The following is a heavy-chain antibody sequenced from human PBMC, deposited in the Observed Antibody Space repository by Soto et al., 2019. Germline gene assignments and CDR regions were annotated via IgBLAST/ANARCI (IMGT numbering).Heavy chain of an antibody. Sequence: SETLSLTCTVSVVSISSSYWSWIRQSPGTGLEWIGYIYYTGTTNYNPSLKRRVTISLDTAKNQFSLNVNSLTTADTAVYFCARGGNRYSNTASGVGGFDFWGQGTLVTVS. J-gene: IGHJ4*02. D-gene: IGHD5-12*01. CDR1: VVSISSSY. V-gene: IGHV4-59*01. CDR3: ARGGNRYSNTASGVGGFDF. CDR2: IYYTGTT.